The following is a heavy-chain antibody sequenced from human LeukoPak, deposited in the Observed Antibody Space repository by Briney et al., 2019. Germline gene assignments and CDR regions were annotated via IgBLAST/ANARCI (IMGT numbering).Heavy chain of an antibody. V-gene: IGHV4-61*02. J-gene: IGHJ3*02. CDR3: ARGIGTSYDSGRDAFDM. Sequence: SSQTLSLTCTVSAGSISSGDYYWSWIRQPAGKGLEWIGRIYSPGTNYNYNPSLKSRVTISIDTSKNQFSLKLTSVTAADTAVYYCARGIGTSYDSGRDAFDMWGQGTMVTVSS. CDR2: IYSPGTN. CDR1: AGSISSGDYY. D-gene: IGHD3-22*01.